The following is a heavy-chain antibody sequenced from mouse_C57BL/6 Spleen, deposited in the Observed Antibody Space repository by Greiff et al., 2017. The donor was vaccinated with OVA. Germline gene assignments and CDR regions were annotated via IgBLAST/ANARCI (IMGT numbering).Heavy chain of an antibody. J-gene: IGHJ4*01. V-gene: IGHV1-61*01. CDR1: GYTFTSYW. D-gene: IGHD2-1*01. CDR2: IYPSDSET. CDR3: ARDYGNYVSPFYYAMDY. Sequence: QVHVKQSGAELVRPGSSVKLSCKASGYTFTSYWMDWVKQRPGQGLEWIGNIYPSDSETHYNQKFKDKATLTVDKSSSTAYMQLSSLTSEDSAVYYCARDYGNYVSPFYYAMDYWGQGTSVTVSS.